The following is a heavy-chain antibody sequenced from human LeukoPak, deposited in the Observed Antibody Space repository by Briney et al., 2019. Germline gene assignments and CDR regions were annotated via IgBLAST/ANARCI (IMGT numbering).Heavy chain of an antibody. D-gene: IGHD3-9*01. CDR1: GGSISSSNW. Sequence: PSETLSLTCAVSGGSISSSNWWSWVRQPPGKGLEWIGEIYHSGSTNYNPSLKSRVTISVDKSKNQFSLKLSSVTAADTAVYYCARYHDILTGYDYYYGMDVWGKGTTVTVSS. J-gene: IGHJ6*04. CDR3: ARYHDILTGYDYYYGMDV. CDR2: IYHSGST. V-gene: IGHV4-4*02.